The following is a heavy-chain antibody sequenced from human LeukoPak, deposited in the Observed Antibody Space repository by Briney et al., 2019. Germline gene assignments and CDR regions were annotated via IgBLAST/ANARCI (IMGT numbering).Heavy chain of an antibody. J-gene: IGHJ6*02. CDR1: GFTFSSYA. CDR2: ISGSGGST. D-gene: IGHD3-10*01. V-gene: IGHV3-23*01. CDR3: AKEAIDGYYYYYYGMDV. Sequence: GGSLRLSCAASGFTFSSYAMSWVRQAPGKGLEWVSAISGSGGSTYYADSVKGRFAISRDNSKNTLYLQTNSLRAEDTAVYYCAKEAIDGYYYYYYGMDVWGQGTTVTVSS.